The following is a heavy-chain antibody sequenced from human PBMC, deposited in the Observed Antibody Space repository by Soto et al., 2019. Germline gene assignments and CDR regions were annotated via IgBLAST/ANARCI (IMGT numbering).Heavy chain of an antibody. CDR1: GYSFSTYD. D-gene: IGHD2-2*02. Sequence: ASVKVSCKAPGYSFSTYDINWVRQAAGQGLEWMGWVNPKSGNTDYAQRFRGRVTMTSNTSISTAYMELSALTPEDTAVYYCARPYCDSTSCYTDWFDPWG. CDR3: ARPYCDSTSCYTDWFDP. CDR2: VNPKSGNT. J-gene: IGHJ5*02. V-gene: IGHV1-8*01.